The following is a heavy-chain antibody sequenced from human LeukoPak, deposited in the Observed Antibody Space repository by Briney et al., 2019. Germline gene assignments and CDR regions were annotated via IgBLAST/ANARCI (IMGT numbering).Heavy chain of an antibody. CDR1: GGSISSSSYY. V-gene: IGHV4-39*01. CDR3: ASLGEGISLDY. J-gene: IGHJ4*01. Sequence: PSETLSLTCTVSGGSISSSSYYWSWIRQPPGKGLEWIGEINHSGSTNYNPSLKSRVTISVDTSKNQFSLKLSSVTAADTAVYYCASLGEGISLDYWGQGTLVTVSS. D-gene: IGHD6-13*01. CDR2: INHSGST.